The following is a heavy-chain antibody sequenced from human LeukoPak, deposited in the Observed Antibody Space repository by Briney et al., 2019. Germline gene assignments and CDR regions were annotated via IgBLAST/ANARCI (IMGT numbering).Heavy chain of an antibody. CDR2: IKQDGSEK. V-gene: IGHV3-7*03. D-gene: IGHD6-19*01. Sequence: GGSLRLSCAASGFTFSSYWMSWVRQAPGKGLEWVANIKQDGSEKYYVDSVKGRFTISRDNAKNSLYVQMNSLRAEDTALYYCAKDIVAVAGAKGDAFDIWGQGTMVTVSS. CDR1: GFTFSSYW. CDR3: AKDIVAVAGAKGDAFDI. J-gene: IGHJ3*02.